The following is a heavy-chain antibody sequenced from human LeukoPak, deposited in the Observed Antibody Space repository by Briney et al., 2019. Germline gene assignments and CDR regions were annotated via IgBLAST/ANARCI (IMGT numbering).Heavy chain of an antibody. Sequence: PSETLSLTCTVSGGSLTTHYWAWIRQPPGKGLEWIGFVSKTGDTNYNPSLKSRVTISRDTSTNTFSLNLRSLTAAGTAVYFCARRGAPSKFYYFDSWGQGTLITVSS. J-gene: IGHJ4*02. V-gene: IGHV4-59*08. CDR3: ARRGAPSKFYYFDS. D-gene: IGHD1-26*01. CDR1: GGSLTTHY. CDR2: VSKTGDT.